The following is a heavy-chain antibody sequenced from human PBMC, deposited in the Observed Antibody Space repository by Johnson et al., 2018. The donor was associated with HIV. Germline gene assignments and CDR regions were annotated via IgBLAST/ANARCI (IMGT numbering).Heavy chain of an antibody. CDR1: GFTVSSNY. Sequence: VQLVESGGGLIQPGGSLRLSCAASGFTVSSNYMSWVRQAPGKGLEWVAVISYDGSNKYYADSVQGRFTISRDNSKNTLYLQMNSLRAEDTAVYYCARGGARSSGYYSAFDIWGQGTMVTVSS. J-gene: IGHJ3*02. CDR3: ARGGARSSGYYSAFDI. V-gene: IGHV3-30-3*01. D-gene: IGHD3-22*01. CDR2: ISYDGSNK.